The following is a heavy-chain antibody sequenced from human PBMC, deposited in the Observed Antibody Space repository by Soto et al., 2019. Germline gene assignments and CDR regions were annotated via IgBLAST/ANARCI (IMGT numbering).Heavy chain of an antibody. V-gene: IGHV1-69*13. CDR1: GGTFSSYA. CDR3: ARDGGWYSSSPEYFDY. CDR2: IIPISGTA. J-gene: IGHJ4*02. Sequence: GASVKVSCKASGGTFSSYAISWVRQAPGQGLEWMGGIIPISGTANYAQKFQGRVTITADESTSTAYMELSSLRSEDTAVYYCARDGGWYSSSPEYFDYWGQGTLVTVSS. D-gene: IGHD6-6*01.